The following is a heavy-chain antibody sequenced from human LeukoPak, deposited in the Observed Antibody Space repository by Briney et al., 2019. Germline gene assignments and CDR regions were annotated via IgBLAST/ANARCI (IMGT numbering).Heavy chain of an antibody. V-gene: IGHV3-23*01. CDR1: GFTFSSYA. CDR3: AKHKENYGDSCLDDY. J-gene: IGHJ4*02. D-gene: IGHD4-17*01. Sequence: GGSLRLSCAASGFTFSSYAISWVRQAPGKGLEWVSVISGRGDTTHYADSVKGRFTISRDNSKNTLYVQLNSLRVEDTVVYFCAKHKENYGDSCLDDYWGQGTLVTVSS. CDR2: ISGRGDTT.